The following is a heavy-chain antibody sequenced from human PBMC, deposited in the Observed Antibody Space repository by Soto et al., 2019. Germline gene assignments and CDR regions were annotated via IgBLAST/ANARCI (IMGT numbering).Heavy chain of an antibody. CDR2: IYHSGST. CDR3: ARVSGYYERIPYYFDY. CDR1: GGSISSGGYS. J-gene: IGHJ4*02. D-gene: IGHD3-22*01. V-gene: IGHV4-30-2*01. Sequence: NPSETLSLTCAVSGGSISSGGYSWSWIRQPPGKGLEWIGYIYHSGSTYYNPSLKSRVTISVDRSKNQFSLKLSSVTAADTAVYYCARVSGYYERIPYYFDYWGQGTLVTVSS.